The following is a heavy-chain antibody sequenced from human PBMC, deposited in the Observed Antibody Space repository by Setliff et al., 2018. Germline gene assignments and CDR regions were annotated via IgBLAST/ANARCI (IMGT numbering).Heavy chain of an antibody. CDR3: ARSSPEIRKHNAFDI. J-gene: IGHJ3*02. D-gene: IGHD6-6*01. CDR1: GGSISSSNW. Sequence: LSLTCAVSGGSISSSNWWSWVRQPPGKGLEWIGEIYHSGSTYYNPSLKSRVTISVDTSKNQFSLKLSSVTAADTAVYYCARSSPEIRKHNAFDIWGQGTMVTVSS. CDR2: IYHSGST. V-gene: IGHV4-4*02.